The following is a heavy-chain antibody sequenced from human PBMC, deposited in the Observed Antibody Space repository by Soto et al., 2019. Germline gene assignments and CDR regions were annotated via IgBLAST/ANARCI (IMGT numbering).Heavy chain of an antibody. D-gene: IGHD6-19*01. Sequence: GGSLRLSCAASGFTFSSYWMSWVRQAPGKGLEWVANIKQDGSEKYYVDSVKGRFTISRDNAKNSLYLQSNSLRAEDTALYYCARDVIAVAATFDYWGQGTLVTVSS. CDR2: IKQDGSEK. V-gene: IGHV3-7*03. CDR1: GFTFSSYW. J-gene: IGHJ4*02. CDR3: ARDVIAVAATFDY.